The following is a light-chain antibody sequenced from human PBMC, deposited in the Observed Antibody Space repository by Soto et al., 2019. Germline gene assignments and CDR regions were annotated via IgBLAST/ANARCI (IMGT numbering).Light chain of an antibody. CDR2: AAS. CDR1: ETIASY. Sequence: DIQMTQSPSSLSASVGDRVTITCRASETIASYVNWYQQRPGKAPKLLIYAASTLQSGVPSRFGGSGSGTDFTLTITSLHPEDFATYFCQQTYNPPRTFGQGTRL. CDR3: QQTYNPPRT. J-gene: IGKJ1*01. V-gene: IGKV1-39*01.